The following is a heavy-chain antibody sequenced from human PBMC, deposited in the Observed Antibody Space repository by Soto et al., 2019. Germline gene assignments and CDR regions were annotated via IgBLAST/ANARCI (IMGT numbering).Heavy chain of an antibody. CDR2: ISWNSGSI. J-gene: IGHJ6*03. D-gene: IGHD3-22*01. CDR3: AKDILGLGWYMDV. V-gene: IGHV3-9*01. Sequence: HPGGSLRLSCAASGFTFDDYAMHWVRQAPGKGLEWVSGISWNSGSIGYADSVKGRFTISRDNAKNSLYLQMNSLRAEDTALYYCAKDILGLGWYMDVWGTGTTVTVSS. CDR1: GFTFDDYA.